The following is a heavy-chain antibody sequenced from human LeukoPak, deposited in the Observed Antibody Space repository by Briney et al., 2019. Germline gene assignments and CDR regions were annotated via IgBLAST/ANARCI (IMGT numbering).Heavy chain of an antibody. D-gene: IGHD1-26*01. V-gene: IGHV3-23*01. CDR3: AKNPFTSYTGYFDY. CDR2: ISGSGGST. J-gene: IGHJ4*02. CDR1: GFTFSSYA. Sequence: QAGGSLRLSCAASGFTFSSYAMSWVRQAPGKGLEWVSAISGSGGSTYYADSVKGRFTISRDNSKNTLYLQMNSLRAEDTAVYYYAKNPFTSYTGYFDYWGQGTLVTVSS.